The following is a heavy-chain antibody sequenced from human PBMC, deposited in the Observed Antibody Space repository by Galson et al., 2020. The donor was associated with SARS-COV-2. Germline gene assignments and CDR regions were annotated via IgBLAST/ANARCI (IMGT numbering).Heavy chain of an antibody. V-gene: IGHV4-34*01. D-gene: IGHD3-16*01. CDR2: INIGGNT. CDR1: GGSLSGYS. Sequence: SQTLSPTCAVYGGSLSGYSWTWIRQAPGKGLEWIGEINIGGNTNYSPSLRSRVTISVDTTKHKFSLGLTSVTPADTAAYYCARGHRGVVPSPVLGLGPFYSYCYMDVWGNGTTVSVSS. J-gene: IGHJ6*03. CDR3: ARGHRGVVPSPVLGLGPFYSYCYMDV.